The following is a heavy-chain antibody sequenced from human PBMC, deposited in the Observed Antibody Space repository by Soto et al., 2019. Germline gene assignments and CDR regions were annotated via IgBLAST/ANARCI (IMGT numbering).Heavy chain of an antibody. CDR1: GFTFSFYS. CDR2: ISSTSSTI. CDR3: ARVPIAADEHFDY. D-gene: IGHD6-13*01. Sequence: EVQLVESGGGLVQPGGSLRLSCAASGFTFSFYSMNWVCQAPGKGLEWVSYISSTSSTIYYADSAKGRFTISRDNAKTSLYLQMNSLRAEDTAVYYCARVPIAADEHFDYWGQGTLVTVSS. V-gene: IGHV3-48*01. J-gene: IGHJ4*02.